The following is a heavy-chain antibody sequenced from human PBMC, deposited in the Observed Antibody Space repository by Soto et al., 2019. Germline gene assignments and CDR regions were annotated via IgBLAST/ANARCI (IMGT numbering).Heavy chain of an antibody. Sequence: ASVKVSCKASGYSFISYGISWVRQAPGQGLEWMGWINAGNGNTKYSQKFQGRVTITRDTSASTAYMELSSLRSEDTAVYYCARVTGYYYVDDWGQGTLVTVSS. V-gene: IGHV1-3*01. J-gene: IGHJ4*02. CDR1: GYSFISYG. D-gene: IGHD3-9*01. CDR2: INAGNGNT. CDR3: ARVTGYYYVDD.